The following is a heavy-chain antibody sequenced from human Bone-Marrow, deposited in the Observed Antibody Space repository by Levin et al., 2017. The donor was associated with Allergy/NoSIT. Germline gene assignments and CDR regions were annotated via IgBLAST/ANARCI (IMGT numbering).Heavy chain of an antibody. CDR3: AGEGRRVVPDTSAFDF. CDR2: IIRDGSLK. CDR1: GITFRSDW. J-gene: IGHJ3*01. V-gene: IGHV3-7*04. Sequence: LSLTCADSGITFRSDWMSWVRQAPGKGLEWVANIIRDGSLKFYADSVKGRFTISRDNAKNSLFLQMDSLRAEDTAVYYCAGEGRRVVPDTSAFDFWGQGTVVTVSS. D-gene: IGHD2-2*01.